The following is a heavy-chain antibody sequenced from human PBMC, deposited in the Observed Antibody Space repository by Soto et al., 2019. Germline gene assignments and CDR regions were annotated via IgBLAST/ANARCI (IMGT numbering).Heavy chain of an antibody. V-gene: IGHV2-26*01. J-gene: IGHJ2*01. CDR1: GFSLSNARMG. CDR3: ARMREYCSGGSCYPLYWYFDL. D-gene: IGHD2-15*01. Sequence: QVTLKESGPVLVKPTETLTLTCTVSGFSLSNARMGVSWIRQPPGKALEWLAHIFLNDEKSYSTSLKSRLTISKDTSISQVVLTMTNMDPVDTATYYCARMREYCSGGSCYPLYWYFDLWGRGTLVTVSS. CDR2: IFLNDEK.